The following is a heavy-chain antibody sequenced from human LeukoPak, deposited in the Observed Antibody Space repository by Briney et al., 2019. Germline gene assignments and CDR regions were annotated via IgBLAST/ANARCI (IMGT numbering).Heavy chain of an antibody. CDR2: IRSEAYGGTT. D-gene: IGHD4/OR15-4a*01. J-gene: IGHJ4*02. V-gene: IGHV3-49*04. CDR1: RFSFGDYA. CDR3: TRDHEDYGSPSFDY. Sequence: PGGSLRLSCTASRFSFGDYAMNWVRQAPGKGLEWVGFIRSEAYGGTTEYAASLKGRFTISRDDSKSIAYLQMNSLKTEDTAVYFCTRDHEDYGSPSFDYWGQGTLVTVSS.